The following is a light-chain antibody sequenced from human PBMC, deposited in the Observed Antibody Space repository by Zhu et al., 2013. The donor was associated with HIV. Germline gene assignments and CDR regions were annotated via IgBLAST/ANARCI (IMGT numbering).Light chain of an antibody. Sequence: DIQMTQSPSTLSASVGDRVTITCRASQSINSWLAWYQQKPGKAPKLLIYKASSLESGVPSRFSGSGSGTEFTLTISSLQPDDFATYYCQQYNSYSSRYSFGQGTKLEIK. CDR1: QSINSW. V-gene: IGKV1-5*03. J-gene: IGKJ2*03. CDR3: QQYNSYSSRYS. CDR2: KAS.